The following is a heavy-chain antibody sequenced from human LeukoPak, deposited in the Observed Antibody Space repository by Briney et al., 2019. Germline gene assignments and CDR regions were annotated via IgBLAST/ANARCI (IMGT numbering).Heavy chain of an antibody. J-gene: IGHJ2*01. V-gene: IGHV4-59*01. CDR2: IYYSGST. Sequence: PSETLSLTCTVSGGSISSYYWSWIRQPPGKGLEWIGYIYYSGSTNYNPSLKSRVTISVDTSKNQFSLKLSSVTAADTAVYYCARVRSPYWYFDLWGRGTLVTVSS. CDR3: ARVRSPYWYFDL. CDR1: GGSISSYY. D-gene: IGHD3-10*01.